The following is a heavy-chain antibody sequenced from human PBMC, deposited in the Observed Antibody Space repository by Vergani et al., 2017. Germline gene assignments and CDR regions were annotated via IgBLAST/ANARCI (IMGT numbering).Heavy chain of an antibody. CDR2: IFPIGNS. CDR3: ARASLRALVGYYYYMDV. J-gene: IGHJ6*03. Sequence: QLQLQESGSGLVKPSPTLSLTCAVSCDSITNGGFSWIWILQPPGKGPEWIGYIFPIGNSDYNPSLKNRVSISLDKSKNQFSLWVNSVTAADTAVYFCARASLRALVGYYYYMDVWGKGKTVVVSS. V-gene: IGHV4-30-2*01. D-gene: IGHD3-16*02. CDR1: CDSITNGGFS.